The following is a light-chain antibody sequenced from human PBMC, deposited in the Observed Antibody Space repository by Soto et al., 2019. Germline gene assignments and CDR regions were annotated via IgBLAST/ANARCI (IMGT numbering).Light chain of an antibody. CDR3: LQYDNLPYT. Sequence: DIQMTQSPSSLSASIGGRVTITCQASQAITIYLNWYQQKPGKAPKLLIYDASNLEAGVPSRFSGSASGTDFTLTISSLQPEDIATYYCLQYDNLPYTFGQGTKLEIK. CDR2: DAS. CDR1: QAITIY. J-gene: IGKJ2*01. V-gene: IGKV1-33*01.